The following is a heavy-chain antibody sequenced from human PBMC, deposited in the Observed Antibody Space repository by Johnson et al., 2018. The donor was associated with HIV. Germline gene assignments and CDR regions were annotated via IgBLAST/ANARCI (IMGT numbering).Heavy chain of an antibody. J-gene: IGHJ3*02. CDR1: VFTFSSYG. D-gene: IGHD1-26*01. CDR2: IWYDGSNK. CDR3: AKDLFTEREDDVFVI. Sequence: QMQLVESGGGVVQPGRSLRLSCTASVFTFSSYGMHWVRQAPGKGLEWVAVIWYDGSNKYYADSVKGRLTISRDNSKNTLYLQMNSLRAEDTAVYYCAKDLFTEREDDVFVIWGQGTMVTVSS. V-gene: IGHV3-33*06.